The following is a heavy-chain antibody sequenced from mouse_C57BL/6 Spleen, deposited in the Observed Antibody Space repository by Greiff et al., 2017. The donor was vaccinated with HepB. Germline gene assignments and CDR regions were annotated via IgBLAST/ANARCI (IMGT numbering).Heavy chain of an antibody. J-gene: IGHJ1*03. V-gene: IGHV1-39*01. CDR2: INPNYGTT. Sequence: LKESGPELVKPGASVKISCKASGYSFTDYNMNWVKQSNGKSLEWIGVINPNYGTTSYNQKFKGKATLTVDPSSSTAYMQLNSLTSEDSAVYYCARPHYGSSYWYFDVWGTGTTVTVSS. CDR1: GYSFTDYN. CDR3: ARPHYGSSYWYFDV. D-gene: IGHD1-1*01.